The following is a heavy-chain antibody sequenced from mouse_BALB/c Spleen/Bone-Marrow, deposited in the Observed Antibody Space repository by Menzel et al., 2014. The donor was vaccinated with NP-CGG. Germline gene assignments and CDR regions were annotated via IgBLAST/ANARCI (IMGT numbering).Heavy chain of an antibody. D-gene: IGHD4-1*01. J-gene: IGHJ4*01. Sequence: QVQLKESGPGLVAPSQSLSITCTVSGFSLTGYGLNWVRQPPGKGLEWLGMIWGDGSTDYNSALKSRLSISKDNSKSQVFLKMNSLQTDGTARYYCARTLGHYAMDYWGQGTSVTVSS. CDR2: IWGDGST. V-gene: IGHV2-6-7*01. CDR1: GFSLTGYG. CDR3: ARTLGHYAMDY.